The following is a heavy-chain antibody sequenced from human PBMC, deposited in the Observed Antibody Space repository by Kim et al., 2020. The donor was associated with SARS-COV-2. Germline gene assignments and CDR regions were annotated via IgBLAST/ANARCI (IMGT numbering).Heavy chain of an antibody. CDR3: ASSPRRRGYSYAYYFDY. Sequence: SETLSLTCAVYGGSFSGYYWSWIRQPPGKGLEWIGEINHSGSTNYNPSLKSRVTISVDTSKNQFSLKLSSLTAADTAVYYCASSPRRRGYSYAYYFDYWGQGTLVTVSS. J-gene: IGHJ4*02. V-gene: IGHV4-34*01. CDR1: GGSFSGYY. D-gene: IGHD5-18*01. CDR2: INHSGST.